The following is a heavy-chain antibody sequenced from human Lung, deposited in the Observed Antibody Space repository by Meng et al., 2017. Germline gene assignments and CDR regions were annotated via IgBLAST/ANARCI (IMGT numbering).Heavy chain of an antibody. J-gene: IGHJ4*02. CDR3: ARDEDISAAGKLFGDY. V-gene: IGHV1-2*06. CDR2: INPKSGDT. CDR1: GYTFPDNW. Sequence: QVRLWQVGAELKKPVAAVKVACKAYGYTFPDNWLHWVRRAPGQGLEWMGRINPKSGDTHYAQRFQGRVTMTGDTSISTAYMELSGLRSDDTAMYYCARDEDISAAGKLFGDYWGQGTLVTVSS. D-gene: IGHD6-13*01.